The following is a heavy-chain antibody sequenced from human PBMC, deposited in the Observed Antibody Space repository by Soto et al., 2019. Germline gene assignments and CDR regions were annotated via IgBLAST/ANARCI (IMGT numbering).Heavy chain of an antibody. D-gene: IGHD3-22*01. CDR2: IYYSGST. CDR1: GGSISSSSYY. V-gene: IGHV4-39*01. J-gene: IGHJ4*02. CDR3: ARRNSGYYSWYFDY. Sequence: SETLSLTCTVSGGSISSSSYYWGWIRQPPGKGLEWIGSIYYSGSTYYNPSLKSRVTISVDTSKNQFSLKLSSVTAADTAVYYCARRNSGYYSWYFDYWGQGTLVTVSS.